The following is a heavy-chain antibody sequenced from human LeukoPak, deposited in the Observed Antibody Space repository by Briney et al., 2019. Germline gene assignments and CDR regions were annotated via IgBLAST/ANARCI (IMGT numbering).Heavy chain of an antibody. J-gene: IGHJ5*02. Sequence: SQTLSLTCAISGDSVSNTGAAWHWIRQSPSRGLEWLGRTYYRSKWSNTFAVSVKGRITINPDTSKNQFSLQLNSVSPEDTAVYYCASGGNYSFDPWGQGTLVTVSS. CDR3: ASGGNYSFDP. CDR1: GDSVSNTGAA. D-gene: IGHD4-23*01. V-gene: IGHV6-1*01. CDR2: TYYRSKWSN.